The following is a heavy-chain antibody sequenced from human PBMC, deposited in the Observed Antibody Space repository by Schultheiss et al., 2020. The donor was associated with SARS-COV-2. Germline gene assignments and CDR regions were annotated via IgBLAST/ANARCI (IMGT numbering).Heavy chain of an antibody. Sequence: GGSLRLSCADSGLTFSTAWMRWVRQAPGKGLEWVANIKQDGSEKYYVDSVKGRFTISRDNAKNSLYLQMNSLRVEDTAMYYCARDSGTYSSSWSYYYYYYMDVWGKGTTVTVSS. J-gene: IGHJ6*03. V-gene: IGHV3-7*03. CDR2: IKQDGSEK. CDR3: ARDSGTYSSSWSYYYYYYMDV. D-gene: IGHD6-13*01. CDR1: GLTFSTAW.